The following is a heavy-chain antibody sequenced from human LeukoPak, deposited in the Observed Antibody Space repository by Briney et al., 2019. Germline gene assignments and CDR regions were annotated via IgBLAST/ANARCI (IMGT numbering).Heavy chain of an antibody. J-gene: IGHJ4*02. V-gene: IGHV1-2*02. CDR1: GYSFTDKY. D-gene: IGHD2-8*02. CDR3: ARVSRLVGHLGY. Sequence: ASVKVSCKASGYSFTDKYMHWVRQAPGQGLEWMGWINPNSGGTNYAQKFQGRVTMTRDTSISTAYMDLSRLRSNDTAMYYCARVSRLVGHLGYWGQGSLVTVSS. CDR2: INPNSGGT.